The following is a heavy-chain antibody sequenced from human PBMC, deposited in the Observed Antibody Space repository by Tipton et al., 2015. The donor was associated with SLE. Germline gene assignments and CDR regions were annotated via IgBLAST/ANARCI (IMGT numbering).Heavy chain of an antibody. CDR1: GASIDSYY. J-gene: IGHJ4*02. Sequence: TLSLTCTVSGASIDSYYWTWIRQPPGKGLEWIGSMYYSGSTNYNPSLKSRVTISVDTSKNQFSLKLSSVTAADTAVYYCARAVYSNSLFDYWGQGTLVTVSS. CDR3: ARAVYSNSLFDY. D-gene: IGHD4-11*01. V-gene: IGHV4-59*01. CDR2: MYYSGST.